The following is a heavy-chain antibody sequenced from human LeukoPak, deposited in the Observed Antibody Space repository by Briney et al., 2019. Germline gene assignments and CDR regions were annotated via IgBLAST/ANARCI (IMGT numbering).Heavy chain of an antibody. CDR2: INLDGREL. J-gene: IGHJ4*02. CDR3: ARDDWGPGDH. D-gene: IGHD3-9*01. CDR1: AFTFSRNW. V-gene: IGHV3-7*01. Sequence: TGGSLRLSFSTSAFTFSRNWMRSVRQAPGRWLEWVANINLDGRELYYVDSVKGRFTISRDNAQNSLYLQMNSLTGEDTAVYYCARDDWGPGDHWGQGTLVTVSS.